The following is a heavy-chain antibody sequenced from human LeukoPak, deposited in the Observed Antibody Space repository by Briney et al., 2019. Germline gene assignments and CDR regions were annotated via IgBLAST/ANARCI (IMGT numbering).Heavy chain of an antibody. V-gene: IGHV3-33*01. CDR1: GFTFSSYG. J-gene: IGHJ6*02. CDR2: IWYDGSNK. Sequence: GGSLRLSCAASGFTFSSYGMHWVRQAPGKGLEWVAVIWYDGSNKYYADSVKGRFTISRDNSKNTLYLQMNSLRAEDTAVYYCARVTGTVAGDTGDVDVWGQGTTVTVSS. CDR3: ARVTGTVAGDTGDVDV. D-gene: IGHD6-19*01.